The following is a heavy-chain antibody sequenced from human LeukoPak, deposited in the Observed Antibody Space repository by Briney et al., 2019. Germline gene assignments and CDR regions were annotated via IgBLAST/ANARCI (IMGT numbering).Heavy chain of an antibody. V-gene: IGHV1-2*02. CDR2: INPNSGGT. CDR3: ASGDSSPLLPYYYYYMDV. J-gene: IGHJ6*03. D-gene: IGHD2-15*01. CDR1: GYTFTGYY. Sequence: GASVKVSCKASGYTFTGYYMHWVRQAPGQGLEWMGWINPNSGGTNYAQKFQGRGTMTGDTSISTAYMELSRLRSDDTAVYYCASGDSSPLLPYYYYYMDVWGKGTTVTVSS.